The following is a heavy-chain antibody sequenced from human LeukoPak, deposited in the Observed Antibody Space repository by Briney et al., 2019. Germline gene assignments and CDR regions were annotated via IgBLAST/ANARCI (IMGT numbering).Heavy chain of an antibody. CDR1: GFTFSSYW. V-gene: IGHV3-7*01. Sequence: GGSLRLSCAASGFTFSSYWMSWVRQAPGKGLEWVANIKQDGSEKYYVDSVKGRFTISRDNAKNSLSLQMNSLRVEDTAVYYCARGVSPAALDYWGQGTLVTVSS. CDR3: ARGVSPAALDY. D-gene: IGHD2-2*01. J-gene: IGHJ4*02. CDR2: IKQDGSEK.